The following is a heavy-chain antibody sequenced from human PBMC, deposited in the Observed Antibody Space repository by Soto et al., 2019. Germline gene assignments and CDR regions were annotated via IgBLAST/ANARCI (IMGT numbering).Heavy chain of an antibody. D-gene: IGHD2-2*01. CDR2: IDHSGNT. Sequence: PSETLSLTCAVSGYSISTGYSWVWIRQPPGKGLEWLGNIDHSGNTYYNPSPKSRITISIDTAKNHLSLNLASVTATDTAMYFCGRVYCTTTSCFLNGVDIWGQGTTVTVSS. J-gene: IGHJ6*02. CDR1: GYSISTGYS. V-gene: IGHV4-38-2*01. CDR3: GRVYCTTTSCFLNGVDI.